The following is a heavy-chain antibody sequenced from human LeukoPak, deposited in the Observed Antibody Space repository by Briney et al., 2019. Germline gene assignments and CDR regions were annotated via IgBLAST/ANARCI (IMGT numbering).Heavy chain of an antibody. Sequence: ASVKVSCKASGYTFTGYYVHWVRQAPGHGLEWVGGIIPIFGTANYAQKFQGRVTITADESTSTAYMELSSLRSEDTAVYYCARALYYDVLTGYKTPPQSFDYWGQGTLVTVSS. CDR1: GYTFTGYY. V-gene: IGHV1-69*13. CDR2: IIPIFGTA. J-gene: IGHJ4*02. D-gene: IGHD3-9*01. CDR3: ARALYYDVLTGYKTPPQSFDY.